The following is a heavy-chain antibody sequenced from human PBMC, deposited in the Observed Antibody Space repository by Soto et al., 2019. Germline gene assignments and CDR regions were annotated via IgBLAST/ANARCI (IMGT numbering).Heavy chain of an antibody. CDR2: ISSSGSTI. D-gene: IGHD1-26*01. Sequence: GGSLRLSCAASGFTFRSYEMNWVRQAPGKGLEWVSYISSSGSTIYYADSVKGRFTISRDNAKNSLYLQMNSLRAEDTAFYYCAREFLGARDAFDIWGQGTMVTVSS. J-gene: IGHJ3*02. CDR1: GFTFRSYE. CDR3: AREFLGARDAFDI. V-gene: IGHV3-48*03.